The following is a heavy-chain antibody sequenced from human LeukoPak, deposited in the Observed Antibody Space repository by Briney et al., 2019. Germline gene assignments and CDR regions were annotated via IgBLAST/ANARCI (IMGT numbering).Heavy chain of an antibody. J-gene: IGHJ6*02. CDR2: IHYSEST. D-gene: IGHD6-13*01. CDR3: ARVSAAGMEFHYGMDV. V-gene: IGHV4-59*01. CDR1: GGPIRSYY. Sequence: SETLSLTCTVTGGPIRSYYWSWMRQPPGKGLEWIGNIHYSESTNFNPSLKSRVAIAVDTSKNQFSLSMRSVTAADTAVYYCARVSAAGMEFHYGMDVWGQGTTVFVSS.